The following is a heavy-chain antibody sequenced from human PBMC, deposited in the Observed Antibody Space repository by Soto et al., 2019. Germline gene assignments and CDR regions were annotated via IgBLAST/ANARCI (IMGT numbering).Heavy chain of an antibody. CDR3: ARLYDSSNYYGMDV. Sequence: TLSLTCTVSGGSISSGDYYGSWIRQPPGKGLEWIGYIYYSGSTYYNPSLKSRVTISADTSKNQFSLKLSSVTAADTAVYYCARLYDSSNYYGMDVWGQGTTVTLSS. CDR1: GGSISSGDYY. CDR2: IYYSGST. V-gene: IGHV4-30-4*01. D-gene: IGHD3-22*01. J-gene: IGHJ6*02.